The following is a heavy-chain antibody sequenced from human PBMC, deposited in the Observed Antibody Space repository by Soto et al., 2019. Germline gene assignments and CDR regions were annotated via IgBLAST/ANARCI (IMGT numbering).Heavy chain of an antibody. CDR3: GRQGADPSTWSGGGFFDY. Sequence: SETLSLTCSVSGGSVSSRSHYWGWIRQAPGKGLDWIASVHYSGSSYYNPSVKSRATISVDTSKNQFSLELRSVTATDTAVYYCGRQGADPSTWSGGGFFDYWGQGSLVTVSS. CDR2: VHYSGSS. V-gene: IGHV4-39*01. D-gene: IGHD6-13*01. CDR1: GGSVSSRSHY. J-gene: IGHJ4*02.